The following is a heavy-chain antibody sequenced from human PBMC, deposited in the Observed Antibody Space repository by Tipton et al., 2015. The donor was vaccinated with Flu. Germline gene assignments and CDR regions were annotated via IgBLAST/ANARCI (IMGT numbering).Heavy chain of an antibody. CDR3: AREHGYHVF. V-gene: IGHV4-39*07. CDR2: IYYGGST. CDR1: GGSISTINYY. Sequence: TLSLTCTVSGGSISTINYYWGWIRQPPGKGLEWIGTIYYGGSTYYNPSLKSRVTISLDMSKSQFSLQLTSVTAADTAVYFCAREHGYHVFWGQGKLVTVSS. D-gene: IGHD5-18*01. J-gene: IGHJ4*02.